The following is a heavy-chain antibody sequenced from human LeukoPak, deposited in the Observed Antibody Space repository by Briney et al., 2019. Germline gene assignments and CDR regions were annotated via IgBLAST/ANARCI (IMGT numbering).Heavy chain of an antibody. CDR2: IKQDGSDK. D-gene: IGHD6-19*01. V-gene: IGHV3-7*01. CDR1: GFTFSSYW. Sequence: PGGSLRLSCAASGFTFSSYWMSWVRQAPGKGLEWVANIKQDGSDKYYVDSVKGRFTISRDNAKNSLYLQMNSLRDEDTAVYYCARKGQWLVKGTFDYWGQGTLVTVSS. J-gene: IGHJ4*02. CDR3: ARKGQWLVKGTFDY.